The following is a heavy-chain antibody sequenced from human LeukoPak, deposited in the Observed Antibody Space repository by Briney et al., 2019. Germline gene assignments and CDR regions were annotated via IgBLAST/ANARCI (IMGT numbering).Heavy chain of an antibody. V-gene: IGHV4-39*01. J-gene: IGHJ4*02. CDR1: GGSISSYY. CDR2: IYYSGIT. D-gene: IGHD1-26*01. CDR3: ARQGSGNYLSPVNY. Sequence: SETLSLTCTVSGGSISSYYWGWIRQPPGKGLEWIGTIYYSGITYYNPSLKSRVTISIDTSKNQFSLKLSSVTAADTAVYYCARQGSGNYLSPVNYWGQGTLVTVSS.